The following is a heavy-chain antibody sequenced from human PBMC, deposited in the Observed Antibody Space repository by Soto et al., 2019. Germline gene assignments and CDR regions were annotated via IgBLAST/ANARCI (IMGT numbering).Heavy chain of an antibody. CDR1: GDSISSADYY. J-gene: IGHJ4*02. CDR2: VYHSGST. CDR3: ARDVSPPLFDY. V-gene: IGHV4-30-4*01. Sequence: QVQLQESGPGLVKPSQTLSLTCTVSGDSISSADYYWSWIRQPPGQGLEWIGYVYHSGSTYYNPSLKSQVTMSKDTSKNQFPRKLSFVTAADRPVFYGARDVSPPLFDYWGQGTLVTVSS.